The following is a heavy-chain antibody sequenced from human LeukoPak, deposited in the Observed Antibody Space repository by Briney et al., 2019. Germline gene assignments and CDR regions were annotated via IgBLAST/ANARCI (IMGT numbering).Heavy chain of an antibody. CDR2: ISSSSSTI. V-gene: IGHV3-48*01. CDR3: AKSNFGVVITAYFDY. J-gene: IGHJ4*02. CDR1: GCTFSSYS. Sequence: GGSLRLSCAASGCTFSSYSMNWVRQAPGKGLEWVSYISSSSSTIYYADSVKGRFTISRDNAKNSLYLQMNSLRAEDTAVHYCAKSNFGVVITAYFDYWGQGTLVTVSS. D-gene: IGHD3-3*01.